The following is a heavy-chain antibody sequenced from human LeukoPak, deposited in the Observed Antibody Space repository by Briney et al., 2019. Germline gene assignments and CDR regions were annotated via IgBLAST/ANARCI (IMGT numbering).Heavy chain of an antibody. CDR1: GGSISSYY. V-gene: IGHV4-39*01. CDR3: ARQKILDDNYDSSGYYVDQ. D-gene: IGHD3-22*01. CDR2: IYYRGRT. J-gene: IGHJ4*02. Sequence: SETLSLTCSVSGGSISSYYWGWIRQPPGKGLEWIGSIYYRGRTYYNPSLKIRVTISADTSKNQFSLNLNSVTASDTAVYYCARQKILDDNYDSSGYYVDQWGQGSLVTVSS.